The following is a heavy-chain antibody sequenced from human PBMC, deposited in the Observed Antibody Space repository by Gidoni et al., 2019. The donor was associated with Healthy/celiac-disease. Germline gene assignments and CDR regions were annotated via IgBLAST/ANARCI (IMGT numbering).Heavy chain of an antibody. Sequence: QVQLVQAGADVKKPGASVNVSCKASGYTFTSYAMHWVRQAPGQRLEWMGWINAGNGNTKYSQKFQGRVTITRATSASTAYMELSSLRSEDTAVYYCARVDYGSGRLDLDYWGQGTLVTVSS. D-gene: IGHD3-10*01. J-gene: IGHJ4*02. CDR2: INAGNGNT. CDR3: ARVDYGSGRLDLDY. V-gene: IGHV1-3*01. CDR1: GYTFTSYA.